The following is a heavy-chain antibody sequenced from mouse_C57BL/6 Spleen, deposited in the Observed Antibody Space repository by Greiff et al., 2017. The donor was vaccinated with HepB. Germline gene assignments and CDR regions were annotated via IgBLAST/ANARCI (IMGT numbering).Heavy chain of an antibody. Sequence: EVQLVESGGGLVQPKGSLKLSCAASGFSFNTYAMNWVRQAPGKGLEWVARIRSKSNNYATYYADSVKDRFTISRDDSESMLYLQMNNLKTEDTAMYYCVRHEGNSNLYYAMDYWGQGTSVTVSS. V-gene: IGHV10-1*01. D-gene: IGHD2-5*01. CDR3: VRHEGNSNLYYAMDY. CDR1: GFSFNTYA. J-gene: IGHJ4*01. CDR2: IRSKSNNYAT.